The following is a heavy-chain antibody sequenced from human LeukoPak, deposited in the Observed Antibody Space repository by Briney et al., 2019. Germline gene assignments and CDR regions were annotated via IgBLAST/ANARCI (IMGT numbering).Heavy chain of an antibody. Sequence: SETLSLTCTVSGGSISSGSYYWSWIRQPAGKGLEWIGRIYTSGSTNYSPSLKSRVTISVDTSKNQFSLKLSSVTAADTAVYYCARDVFVLRFLYYYYYMDVWGKGTTVTVSS. CDR2: IYTSGST. V-gene: IGHV4-61*02. J-gene: IGHJ6*03. CDR1: GGSISSGSYY. CDR3: ARDVFVLRFLYYYYYMDV. D-gene: IGHD3-3*01.